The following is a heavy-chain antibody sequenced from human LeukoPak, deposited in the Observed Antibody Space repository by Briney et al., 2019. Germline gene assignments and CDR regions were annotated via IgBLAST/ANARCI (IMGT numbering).Heavy chain of an antibody. CDR3: ARVYCSSTSCYTGLGYNWFDP. D-gene: IGHD2-2*02. J-gene: IGHJ5*02. Sequence: SETLSLTCTVSGGSISSGSYYWSWIRQPAGKGLDWIGRIYTRGSTNYNPSLKSRVTISVDTSKNQFSLKLSSVTAADTAVYYCARVYCSSTSCYTGLGYNWFDPWGQGTLVTVSS. V-gene: IGHV4-61*02. CDR1: GGSISSGSYY. CDR2: IYTRGST.